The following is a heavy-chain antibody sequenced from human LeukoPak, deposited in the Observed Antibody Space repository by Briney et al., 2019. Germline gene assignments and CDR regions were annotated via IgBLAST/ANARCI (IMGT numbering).Heavy chain of an antibody. CDR3: TTQLGYYYYGMDV. V-gene: IGHV3-15*01. Sequence: GGSLRLSCAASGFTFSNAWMSWVRQAPGKGLEWVGRIKSKTDGGTTDYAAPVKGRFTISRDDSKNTLYLQMNSLKTEDTAVYYCTTQLGYYYYGMDVWGQGTTVTVSS. CDR2: IKSKTDGGTT. D-gene: IGHD3-16*01. J-gene: IGHJ6*02. CDR1: GFTFSNAW.